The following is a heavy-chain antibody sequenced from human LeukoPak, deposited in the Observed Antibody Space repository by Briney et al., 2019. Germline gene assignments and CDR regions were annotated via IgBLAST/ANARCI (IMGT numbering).Heavy chain of an antibody. CDR1: GFTFSSYA. CDR3: ARTMATIDFDY. V-gene: IGHV3-48*03. Sequence: GGSLRLSCAASGFTFSSYAMSWVRQAPGQGLEWVSYISSSGSTTYYADSVKGRFTISRDNAKNSLYLQMNSLRAEDTAVYYCARTMATIDFDYWGQGTLVTVSS. D-gene: IGHD5-12*01. CDR2: ISSSGSTT. J-gene: IGHJ4*02.